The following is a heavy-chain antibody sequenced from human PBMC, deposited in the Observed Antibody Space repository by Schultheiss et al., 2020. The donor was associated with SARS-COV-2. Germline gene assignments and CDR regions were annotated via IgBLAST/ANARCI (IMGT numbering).Heavy chain of an antibody. CDR2: ISHSGST. J-gene: IGHJ4*02. Sequence: SETLSLTCAVYGGSISSYYWSWIRQPPGKGLEWIGEISHSGSTNYNPSLKSRVTISVDKSKNQFSLKLSSVTAADTAVYYCARQLSPAAIGCDYWGQGTLVTVSS. D-gene: IGHD2-2*01. V-gene: IGHV4-34*01. CDR3: ARQLSPAAIGCDY. CDR1: GGSISSYY.